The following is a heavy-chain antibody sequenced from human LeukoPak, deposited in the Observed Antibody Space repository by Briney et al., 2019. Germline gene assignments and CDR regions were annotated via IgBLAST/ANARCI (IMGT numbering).Heavy chain of an antibody. CDR3: ARTYTAMASYYYYYMDV. CDR1: GYTFTSYD. D-gene: IGHD5-18*01. Sequence: ASVKVSCKASGYTFTSYDINWVRQATGQGLEWMGWMNPNSGNTGYAQKFQGRVTMTRNTSISTAYMELSRLRSDDTAVYYCARTYTAMASYYYYYMDVWGKGTTVTVSS. V-gene: IGHV1-8*01. CDR2: MNPNSGNT. J-gene: IGHJ6*03.